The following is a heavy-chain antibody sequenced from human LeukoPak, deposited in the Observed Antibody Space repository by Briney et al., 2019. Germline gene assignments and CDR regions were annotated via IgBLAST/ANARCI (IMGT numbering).Heavy chain of an antibody. J-gene: IGHJ3*02. CDR2: INPNSGGT. D-gene: IGHD2-2*01. CDR1: GYTFTGYY. Sequence: GASVKVSCKASGYTFTGYYMHWVRQAPGQGLEWMGWINPNSGGTNCAQKFQGRVTMTRDTSISTAYMELSRLRSDDTAVYYCARDLADIVVVPAAILGAFDIWGQGTMVTVSS. V-gene: IGHV1-2*02. CDR3: ARDLADIVVVPAAILGAFDI.